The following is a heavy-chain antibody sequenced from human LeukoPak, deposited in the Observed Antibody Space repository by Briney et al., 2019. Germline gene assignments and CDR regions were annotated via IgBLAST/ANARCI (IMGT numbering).Heavy chain of an antibody. J-gene: IGHJ4*02. Sequence: GGSLRLSCAASGFTFSSYGMHWVRQAPGKGLEWVAVIWYDGSNKYYADSVKGRFTISRDNAKNSLYLQMNSLRDEDTAVYYCARIRAYSSSWAMDYWGQGTLVTVSS. CDR2: IWYDGSNK. V-gene: IGHV3-33*01. CDR3: ARIRAYSSSWAMDY. D-gene: IGHD6-13*01. CDR1: GFTFSSYG.